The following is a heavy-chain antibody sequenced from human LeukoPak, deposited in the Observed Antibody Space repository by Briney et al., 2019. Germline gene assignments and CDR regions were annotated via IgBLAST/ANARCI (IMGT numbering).Heavy chain of an antibody. Sequence: GGSLRLSCVASGFTFSNAWMNWVRQAPGKGLEWVSYISSSSSTIYYADSVKGRFTISRDNAKNSLYLQMNSLRDEDTAVYYCAGTVSVWFDPWGQGTLVTVSS. CDR3: AGTVSVWFDP. CDR1: GFTFSNAW. V-gene: IGHV3-48*02. CDR2: ISSSSSTI. J-gene: IGHJ5*02.